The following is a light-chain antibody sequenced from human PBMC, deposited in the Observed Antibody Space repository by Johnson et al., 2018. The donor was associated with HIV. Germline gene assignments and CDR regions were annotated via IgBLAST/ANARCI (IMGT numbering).Light chain of an antibody. CDR1: SSNIGNNY. J-gene: IGLJ1*01. CDR2: DNN. V-gene: IGLV1-51*01. Sequence: QPVLTQPPSVSAAPGQKVTISCSGSSSNIGNNYVSWYQQVPGTAPKLLIYDNNRRPSGIPDRFSGSKSGTSATLGITGLQTGDEADYYCGTWDSSLIAGVFGTGTHVTGL. CDR3: GTWDSSLIAGV.